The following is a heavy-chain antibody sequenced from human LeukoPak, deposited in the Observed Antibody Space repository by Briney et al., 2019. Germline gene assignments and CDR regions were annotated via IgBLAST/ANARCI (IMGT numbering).Heavy chain of an antibody. D-gene: IGHD6-6*01. V-gene: IGHV4-34*01. J-gene: IGHJ4*02. Sequence: SETLSLTCAVYGGSFSGYYWSWIRQPPGKGLEWIGEINHSGSTNYNPSLKSRVTISVDTSKNQFSLKLSSVTAADTAVYYCARGASSIAACRSTDFDYWGQGTLVTVSS. CDR1: GGSFSGYY. CDR3: ARGASSIAACRSTDFDY. CDR2: INHSGST.